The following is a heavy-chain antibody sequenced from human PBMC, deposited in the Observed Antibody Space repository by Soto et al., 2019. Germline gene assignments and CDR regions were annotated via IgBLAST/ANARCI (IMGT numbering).Heavy chain of an antibody. D-gene: IGHD3-22*01. J-gene: IGHJ3*02. CDR3: AKDLYDSSGYPPSCAFDI. CDR2: ISGSGGST. CDR1: GFTFSSYA. V-gene: IGHV3-23*01. Sequence: EVQLLESGGGLVQPGGSLRLSCAASGFTFSSYAMSWVRQAPGKGLEWVSAISGSGGSTYYADSVKGRFTISRDNSKNTLYLQMNSMRAEDTAVYYCAKDLYDSSGYPPSCAFDIWGQGTMVTVSS.